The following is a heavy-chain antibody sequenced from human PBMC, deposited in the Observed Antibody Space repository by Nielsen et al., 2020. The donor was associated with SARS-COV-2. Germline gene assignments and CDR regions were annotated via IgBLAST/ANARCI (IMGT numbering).Heavy chain of an antibody. CDR3: ARGSTQLVRWFDP. V-gene: IGHV4-34*01. Sequence: GSLRLSCAVYGGSFSGYYWSWIRQPPGKGLEWIGEINHSGSTNYNPSLKSRVTISVDTSKNQFSLKLSSVTAADTAVYYCARGSTQLVRWFDPWGQGTLVTVSS. J-gene: IGHJ5*02. CDR2: INHSGST. D-gene: IGHD6-13*01. CDR1: GGSFSGYY.